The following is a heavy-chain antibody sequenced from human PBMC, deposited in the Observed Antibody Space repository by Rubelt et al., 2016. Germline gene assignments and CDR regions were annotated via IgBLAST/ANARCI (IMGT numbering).Heavy chain of an antibody. J-gene: IGHJ6*02. CDR2: IIPIFGTA. CDR3: ARGLVGSSWYYGMDV. D-gene: IGHD6-13*01. CDR1: GGTFSSYA. V-gene: IGHV1-69*12. Sequence: QVQLVQSGAEVKKPGSSVKVSCKASGGTFSSYAISWVRQAPGQGLEWMGGIIPIFGTANYDKRVQGVGRITGDESTSTAYRELSSLRSEDTAVYYCARGLVGSSWYYGMDVWGQGTTVTVSS.